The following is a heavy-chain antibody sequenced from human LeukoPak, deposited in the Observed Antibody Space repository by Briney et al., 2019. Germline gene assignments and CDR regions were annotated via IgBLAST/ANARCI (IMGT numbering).Heavy chain of an antibody. CDR1: GGSISSSSYY. CDR2: IYYSGST. J-gene: IGHJ5*02. V-gene: IGHV4-39*07. D-gene: IGHD5-24*01. CDR3: ARGDGYNNLFDP. Sequence: PSETLSLTCTVSGGSISSSSYYWGWIRQPPGKGLEWIGSIYYSGSTYYNPSLKSRVTISVDTSKNQFSLILSSVTAADTAVYYCARGDGYNNLFDPWGQGTLVTVSS.